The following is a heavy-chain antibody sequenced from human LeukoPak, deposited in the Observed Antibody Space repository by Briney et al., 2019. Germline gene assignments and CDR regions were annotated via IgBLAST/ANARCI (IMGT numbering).Heavy chain of an antibody. CDR1: GYTFTSYG. D-gene: IGHD3-16*02. V-gene: IGHV1-18*01. CDR2: ISAYNGNT. J-gene: IGHJ4*02. Sequence: ASVKVSCKASGYTFTSYGISWVRQAPGQGLEWMGWISAYNGNTNCAQKLQGRVTMTTDTSTSTAYMELRSLRSDDTAVYYCARGGVRLGELSPLIDYWGQGTLVTVSS. CDR3: ARGGVRLGELSPLIDY.